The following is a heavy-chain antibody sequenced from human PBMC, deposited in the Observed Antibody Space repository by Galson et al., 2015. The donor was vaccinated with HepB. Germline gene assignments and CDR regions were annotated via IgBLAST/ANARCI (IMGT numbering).Heavy chain of an antibody. J-gene: IGHJ6*02. V-gene: IGHV4-61*01. CDR1: GGSVSSGSYY. D-gene: IGHD6-6*01. Sequence: SETLSLTCTVSGGSVSSGSYYWSWIRQPPGKGLEWIGYIYYSGSTNYNPSLKSRVTISVDTSKNQFSLKLSSVTAADTAVYYCAKGEVAARRFWGEPRPYGMDVWGQGTTVTVSS. CDR3: AKGEVAARRFWGEPRPYGMDV. CDR2: IYYSGST.